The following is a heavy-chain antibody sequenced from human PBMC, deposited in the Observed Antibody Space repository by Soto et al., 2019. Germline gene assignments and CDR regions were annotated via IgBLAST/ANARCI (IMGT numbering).Heavy chain of an antibody. CDR2: ISGRGSST. Sequence: EVQLLESGGDLVQPGGSLRLSGAACGFSLSSYAMSWLREAPGKGLEWVSSISGRGSSTYYADSVTGRFTISRDNSKNTLYLQMNSLRAEDTAVYFCAKEGGIYRSRVYYEFWGRGTLVTVSS. V-gene: IGHV3-23*01. D-gene: IGHD3-16*02. J-gene: IGHJ4*02. CDR3: AKEGGIYRSRVYYEF. CDR1: GFSLSSYA.